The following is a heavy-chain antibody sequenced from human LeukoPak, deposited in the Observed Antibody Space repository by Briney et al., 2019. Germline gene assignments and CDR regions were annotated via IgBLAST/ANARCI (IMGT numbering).Heavy chain of an antibody. D-gene: IGHD2-2*01. CDR1: GGSFSGYY. CDR2: INHSGST. V-gene: IGHV4-34*01. J-gene: IGHJ5*01. Sequence: SETLSLTCAVYGGSFSGYYWSWIRQPPGKGLEWIGEINHSGSTNYNPSLKSRVTISVDTSKNQFSLKLSSVTAADTAVYYCARLWGYCSSTSCYGASYFDSWGQGTLVTVSS. CDR3: ARLWGYCSSTSCYGASYFDS.